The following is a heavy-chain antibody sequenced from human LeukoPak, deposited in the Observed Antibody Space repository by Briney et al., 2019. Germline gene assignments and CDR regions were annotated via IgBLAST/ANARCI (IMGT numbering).Heavy chain of an antibody. V-gene: IGHV1-2*02. J-gene: IGHJ4*02. Sequence: ASVKVSCKASGYTFTGYYMHWVRQAPGQGLEWMGWINPNSGGTNYAQKFQGRVTMTRDTSISTAYMELSRLRSDDTAVYYCASLNYCDSSGYYSVVDYWGQGTLVTVSS. CDR2: INPNSGGT. CDR3: ASLNYCDSSGYYSVVDY. CDR1: GYTFTGYY. D-gene: IGHD3-22*01.